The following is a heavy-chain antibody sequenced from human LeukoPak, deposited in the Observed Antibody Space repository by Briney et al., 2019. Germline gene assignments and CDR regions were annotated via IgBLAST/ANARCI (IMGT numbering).Heavy chain of an antibody. CDR3: ARHPYGSGWYGLYYYYGMDV. CDR2: IYYSGST. J-gene: IGHJ6*02. Sequence: SETLSLTCTVSGGSIVGYYWSWIRQPPGKGLEWIGYIYYSGSTNYNPSLKSRVTISVDTSKNQFSLKLSSVTAADTAGYYCARHPYGSGWYGLYYYYGMDVWGQGTTVTVSS. V-gene: IGHV4-59*08. CDR1: GGSIVGYY. D-gene: IGHD6-19*01.